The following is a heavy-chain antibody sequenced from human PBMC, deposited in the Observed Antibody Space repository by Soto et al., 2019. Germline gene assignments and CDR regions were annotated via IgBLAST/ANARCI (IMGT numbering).Heavy chain of an antibody. CDR2: IDTARDKS. Sequence: VQLVQSEAEVNKPGASVKVSCKASGYSFTTFDLTWVRQAPGQRLEWMGWIDTARDKSKYPEIFQGRFTITGDSCEYTDYMKLSSLSVEDTAVDYGALSRGWWSFDYWEQAAQIIVSS. CDR3: ALSRGWWSFDY. J-gene: IGHJ4*02. V-gene: IGHV1-3*04. D-gene: IGHD6-19*01. CDR1: GYSFTTFD.